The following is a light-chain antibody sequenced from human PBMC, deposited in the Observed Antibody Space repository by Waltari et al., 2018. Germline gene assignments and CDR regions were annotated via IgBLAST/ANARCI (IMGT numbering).Light chain of an antibody. V-gene: IGLV1-44*01. Sequence: QSVLTQPPSASGTPGQRVTISCSGSSSNIGTNTVNWYQQVPGTDPKLTIFNNNQRPSGFPDRCSGSKSGTSASLAISGLQSEDEADYYCAAWGDSLHGRCVFGGGTKLTVL. CDR1: SSNIGTNT. J-gene: IGLJ3*02. CDR3: AAWGDSLHGRCV. CDR2: NNN.